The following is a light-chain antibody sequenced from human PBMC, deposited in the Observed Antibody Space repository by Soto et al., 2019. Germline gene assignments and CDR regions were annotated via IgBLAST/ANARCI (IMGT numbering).Light chain of an antibody. CDR1: QSVSSY. CDR2: DAS. CDR3: QQRSNWPPVT. J-gene: IGKJ4*01. Sequence: EIVLTQSPATLSLSPGERATHSCRASQSVSSYLAWYQQKPGQAPRLLIYDASNRATGIPARFSGSGSGTDFTLTISSLEPEDFAVYYCQQRSNWPPVTFGGGTKVEIE. V-gene: IGKV3-11*01.